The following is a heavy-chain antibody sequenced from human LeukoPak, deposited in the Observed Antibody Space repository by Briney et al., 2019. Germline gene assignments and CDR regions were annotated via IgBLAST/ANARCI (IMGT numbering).Heavy chain of an antibody. J-gene: IGHJ4*02. V-gene: IGHV3-48*03. CDR2: ISSSGSTI. CDR1: GLTFINFG. CDR3: ARDYGGSSPFDY. Sequence: PGGSLRLSCAASGLTFINFGMTWVRQAPGKGLEWVSYISSSGSTIYYADSVKGRFTISRDNAKNSLYLQMNSLRAEDTAVYYCARDYGGSSPFDYWGQGTLVTVSS. D-gene: IGHD4-23*01.